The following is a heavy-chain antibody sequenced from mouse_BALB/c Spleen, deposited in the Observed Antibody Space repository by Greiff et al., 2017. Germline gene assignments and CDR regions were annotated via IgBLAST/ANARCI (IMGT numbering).Heavy chain of an antibody. J-gene: IGHJ3*01. D-gene: IGHD2-2*01. CDR3: ARRRDGYDPFAY. V-gene: IGHV1-69*01. Sequence: QVQLQQPGAELVMPGASVKMSCKASGYTFTDYWMHWVKQRPGQGLEWIGAIDTSDSYTSYNQKFKGKATLTVDESSSTAYMQLSSLTSEDSAVYYCARRRDGYDPFAYWGQGTLVTVSA. CDR1: GYTFTDYW. CDR2: IDTSDSYT.